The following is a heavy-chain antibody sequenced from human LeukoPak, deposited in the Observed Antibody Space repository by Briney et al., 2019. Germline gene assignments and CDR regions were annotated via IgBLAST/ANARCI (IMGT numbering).Heavy chain of an antibody. J-gene: IGHJ4*02. D-gene: IGHD1-26*01. V-gene: IGHV4-34*01. CDR3: ARGLIVGATTNYFDY. Sequence: SETLSLTCAVYGGSFSGYYWSWIRQPPGKGLEWIGEINHSGSTNYNPSLKSRVTISVDTSKNQFSLKLSSVTAADTAVYYCARGLIVGATTNYFDYWGQGTLVTVSS. CDR1: GGSFSGYY. CDR2: INHSGST.